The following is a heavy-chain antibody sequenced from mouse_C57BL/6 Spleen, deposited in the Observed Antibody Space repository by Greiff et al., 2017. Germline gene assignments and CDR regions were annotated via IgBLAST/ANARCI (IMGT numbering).Heavy chain of an antibody. CDR1: GYTFTSYW. V-gene: IGHV1-64*01. CDR3: ARTYGSSPYFDV. J-gene: IGHJ1*03. CDR2: IHPNSGST. D-gene: IGHD1-1*01. Sequence: VKLQQPGAELVKPGASVKLSCKASGYTFTSYWMHWVKQRPGQGLEWIGMIHPNSGSTNYNEKFKSKATLTVDKSSSTAYMQLSSLTAEDSAVYYCARTYGSSPYFDVWGTGTTVTVSS.